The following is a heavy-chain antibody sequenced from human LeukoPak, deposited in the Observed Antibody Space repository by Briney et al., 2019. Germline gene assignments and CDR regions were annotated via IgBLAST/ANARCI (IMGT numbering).Heavy chain of an antibody. Sequence: PGGSLRLSCVASGFTFISYAMNWVRQAPGKGLEWVSATSGSGGSTYNADSVKGRFTIPRDNSKNTLFLQMNSLRAEDTAVYYCAKVLAGLIKGSLDYWGQGTLVTVSS. D-gene: IGHD2-15*01. CDR2: TSGSGGST. J-gene: IGHJ4*02. CDR3: AKVLAGLIKGSLDY. V-gene: IGHV3-23*01. CDR1: GFTFISYA.